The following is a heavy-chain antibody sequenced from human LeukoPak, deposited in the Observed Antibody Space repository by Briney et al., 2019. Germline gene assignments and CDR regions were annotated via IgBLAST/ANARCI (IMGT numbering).Heavy chain of an antibody. CDR1: GGSISSSKYY. D-gene: IGHD3-22*01. CDR2: ISYSGSA. CDR3: ARDSYYFDTFKNDYYYYMDV. Sequence: KPSETLSLTCAVSGGSISSSKYYWGWIRQPPGKGLEWIGSISYSGSAYYNPSLKSRVTISVDMSKNQFSLRLSSVTAADTAVYYCARDSYYFDTFKNDYYYYMDVWGKGTTVTVSS. J-gene: IGHJ6*03. V-gene: IGHV4-39*07.